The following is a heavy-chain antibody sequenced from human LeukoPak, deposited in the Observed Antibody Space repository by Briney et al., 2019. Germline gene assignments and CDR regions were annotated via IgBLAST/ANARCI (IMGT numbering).Heavy chain of an antibody. D-gene: IGHD1-26*01. CDR3: ARDRVGATREYNWFDP. J-gene: IGHJ5*02. V-gene: IGHV4-39*07. Sequence: SETLSLTCTVSGGSISSSSYYWGWIRQPPGKGLEWIGSIYYSGSTYYNPSLKSRVTMSVDTSKNQFSLKLSSVTAADTAVYYCARDRVGATREYNWFDPWGQGTLVTVSS. CDR2: IYYSGST. CDR1: GGSISSSSYY.